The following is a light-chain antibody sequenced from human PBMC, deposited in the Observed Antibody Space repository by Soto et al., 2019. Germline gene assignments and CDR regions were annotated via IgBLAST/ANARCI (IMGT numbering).Light chain of an antibody. V-gene: IGKV1-39*01. Sequence: DMQMTQSPSSLSASVGGIVSITFLASQSISSYLNWYQQKPGKAPKLLIYAASSLQSGVPSRFSGSGSGTDFTLTTSSLQPEDFATYYCQQSYSTLVTFGQGTRLEI. CDR1: QSISSY. J-gene: IGKJ5*01. CDR3: QQSYSTLVT. CDR2: AAS.